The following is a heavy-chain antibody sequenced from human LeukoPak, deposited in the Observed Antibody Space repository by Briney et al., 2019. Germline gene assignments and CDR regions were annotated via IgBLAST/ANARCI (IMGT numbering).Heavy chain of an antibody. D-gene: IGHD3-10*01. J-gene: IGHJ4*02. CDR2: INHSGST. CDR1: GGSFSGYY. Sequence: SETLSLTCAVYGGSFSGYYWSWIRQPPGKGLEWIGEINHSGSTNYNPSLKSRVTISVDTSKNQFSLKLSSVTAADTAVYYCARAGSGGHFDYWGQGTLVTASS. CDR3: ARAGSGGHFDY. V-gene: IGHV4-34*01.